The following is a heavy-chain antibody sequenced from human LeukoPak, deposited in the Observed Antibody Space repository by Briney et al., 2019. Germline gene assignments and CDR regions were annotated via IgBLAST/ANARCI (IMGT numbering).Heavy chain of an antibody. CDR1: GGSISSSYW. J-gene: IGHJ4*02. V-gene: IGHV4-4*02. CDR2: IYHSGST. CDR3: ARVIGGATREIDY. Sequence: SETLSLTCVVSGGSISSSYWWSWVRQSPEKGLEWIGEIYHSGSTSYNPSLRSRVTMSVDKSKNQFSLKLSSVTAADTAVYYCARVIGGATREIDYWGQGTLVTVSS. D-gene: IGHD1-26*01.